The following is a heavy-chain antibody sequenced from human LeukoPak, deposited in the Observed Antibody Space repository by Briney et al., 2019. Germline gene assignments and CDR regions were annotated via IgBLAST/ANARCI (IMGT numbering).Heavy chain of an antibody. J-gene: IGHJ4*02. Sequence: HPGGSLRLSCAASGFTFSNYAMNWVRQAPGEGLEWVSAISGGGNSTYYADSVKGRFTISRDNSKNTLFLQMNSLRAEDTAVYYCAKARAVVVVAATNYWGQGTLVTVSS. CDR2: ISGGGNST. CDR1: GFTFSNYA. D-gene: IGHD2-15*01. CDR3: AKARAVVVVAATNY. V-gene: IGHV3-23*01.